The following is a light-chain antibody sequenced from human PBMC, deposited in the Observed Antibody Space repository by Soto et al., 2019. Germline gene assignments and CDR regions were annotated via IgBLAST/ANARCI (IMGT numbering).Light chain of an antibody. J-gene: IGKJ1*01. Sequence: DFQMTQSPSSLSASVGDRITITCRASQSISRYLNWYQHKPGKAPKLLINAASSLERGVPSRFSGGGSGTDFTLNISSLQPDDFATYYCQQNYRATPWTFGQGTKGDIK. CDR3: QQNYRATPWT. CDR1: QSISRY. CDR2: AAS. V-gene: IGKV1-39*01.